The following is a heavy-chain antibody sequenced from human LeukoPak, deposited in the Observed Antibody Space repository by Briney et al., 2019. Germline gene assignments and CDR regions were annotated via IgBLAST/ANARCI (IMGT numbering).Heavy chain of an antibody. V-gene: IGHV4-39*01. J-gene: IGHJ4*02. CDR1: GVSISNWIYY. Sequence: SXXLSLTCTVSGVSISNWIYYWGWIRQSPGKGLDWIGSIYSNGLIYYNPSLKSRVTISVDTSKSQVSLKVTSMTAADTAAYYCARAIYREDYFDFWGQGSLVTVSS. CDR2: IYSNGLI. D-gene: IGHD1-14*01. CDR3: ARAIYREDYFDF.